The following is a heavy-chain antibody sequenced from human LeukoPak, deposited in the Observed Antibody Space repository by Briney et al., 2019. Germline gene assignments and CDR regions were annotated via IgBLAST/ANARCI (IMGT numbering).Heavy chain of an antibody. CDR3: QLLTSTTDY. CDR2: MNPNSGNT. V-gene: IGHV1-8*02. D-gene: IGHD2-2*01. J-gene: IGHJ4*02. CDR1: GYTFTGYY. Sequence: PGASVKVSCKASGYTFTGYYMHWVRQAPGQGLEWMGWMNPNSGNTGYAQKFQGRVTMTRNTSISTAYMELSSLRSEDTAVYYCQLLTSTTDYWGQGTLVTVSS.